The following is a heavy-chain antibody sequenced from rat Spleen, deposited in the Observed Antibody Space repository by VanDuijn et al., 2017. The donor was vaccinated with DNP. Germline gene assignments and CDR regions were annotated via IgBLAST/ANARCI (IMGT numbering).Heavy chain of an antibody. J-gene: IGHJ4*01. D-gene: IGHD1-4*01. CDR3: VTHAGLPGYILAMDD. Sequence: EVQLVESGGGLVQPGRSLKLSCVVSGFIFSNYGMHWIRQAPTQGLEWVGSISPSGDDTYYRDSVKGRFTISRDNAESTLYLQMDSLRSEDTATYYCVTHAGLPGYILAMDDWGQGTSVTVSS. CDR2: ISPSGDDT. V-gene: IGHV5-19*01. CDR1: GFIFSNYG.